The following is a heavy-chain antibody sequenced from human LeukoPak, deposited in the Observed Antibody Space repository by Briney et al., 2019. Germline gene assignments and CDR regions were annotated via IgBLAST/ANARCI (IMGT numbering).Heavy chain of an antibody. CDR3: ASPVKYYDTWSGYPPFDY. Sequence: SVKVSCTASGGTFNNFAISWVRQAPGQGLEWVGGIIPMSGTANYAQKFQGRVTITADESTSTAYMELSSLRSEDTAIYYCASPVKYYDTWSGYPPFDYWGQGTLVTVSS. V-gene: IGHV1-69*13. CDR2: IIPMSGTA. J-gene: IGHJ4*02. D-gene: IGHD3-3*01. CDR1: GGTFNNFA.